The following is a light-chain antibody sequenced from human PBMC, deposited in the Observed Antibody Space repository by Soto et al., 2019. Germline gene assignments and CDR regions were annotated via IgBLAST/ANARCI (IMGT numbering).Light chain of an antibody. Sequence: DIQMTQSPSTLSASVGDRVTITCRASQSISSWLAWYQQKPGKAPKLLIYDASSLESGVPSRFSGSGSGTEFTLTISSLLPDDYATYYCQQYNSYSGTFGQGTTVEIK. J-gene: IGKJ1*01. V-gene: IGKV1-5*01. CDR2: DAS. CDR3: QQYNSYSGT. CDR1: QSISSW.